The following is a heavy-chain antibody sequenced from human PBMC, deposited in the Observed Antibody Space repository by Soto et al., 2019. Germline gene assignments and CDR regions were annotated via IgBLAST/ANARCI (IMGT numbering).Heavy chain of an antibody. CDR2: IIPIFGTA. V-gene: IGHV1-69*06. CDR3: AGPDCRRTSCYSFFFDI. CDR1: GGTFSSYA. D-gene: IGHD2-2*01. Sequence: QVQLVQSGAEVKKPGSSVKVSCKASGGTFSSYAISWVRQAPGQGLEWMGGIIPIFGTANYAQKFQGRVTITADKRTRTTYMGLRRLGDEDTAVYYRAGPDCRRTSCYSFFFDIWGQGTMVTVSS. J-gene: IGHJ3*02.